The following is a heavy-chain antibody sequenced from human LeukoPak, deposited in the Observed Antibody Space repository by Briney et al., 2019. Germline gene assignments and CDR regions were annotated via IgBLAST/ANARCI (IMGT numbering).Heavy chain of an antibody. Sequence: GGSLRLSCAASGFTFNSYGMHWVRQAPGKGLEWVAVASYDGSNTYYGDSVKGRFTIARDNSNNTLYLQMNSVRTEDTAVYYCARGGYCGSAIEDYWGQGTLVTVSS. CDR2: ASYDGSNT. CDR1: GFTFNSYG. CDR3: ARGGYCGSAIEDY. J-gene: IGHJ4*02. V-gene: IGHV3-30*03. D-gene: IGHD3-10*01.